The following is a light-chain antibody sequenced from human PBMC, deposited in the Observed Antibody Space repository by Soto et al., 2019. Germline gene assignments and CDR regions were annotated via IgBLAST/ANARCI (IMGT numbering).Light chain of an antibody. V-gene: IGKV3-20*01. Sequence: EIVLTQSPGTLSLSPGERATLSCRASQSVRSSYLAWYQQKPGQAPRLVIYGASSRATGIPDRFSGSGSGTDFTLTISRLEPEDFAVYYCQQYGSLPQTFGQGTRV. CDR3: QQYGSLPQT. CDR1: QSVRSSY. J-gene: IGKJ1*01. CDR2: GAS.